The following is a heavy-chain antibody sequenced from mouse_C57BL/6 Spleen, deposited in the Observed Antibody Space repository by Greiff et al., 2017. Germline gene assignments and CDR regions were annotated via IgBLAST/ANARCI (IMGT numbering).Heavy chain of an antibody. CDR3: ARLYYSNYDYYAMDY. V-gene: IGHV1-64*01. Sequence: QVQLKQPGAELVKPGASVKLSCKASGYTFTSYWMHWVKQRPGQGLEWIGMIHPNSGSTNYNEKFKSKATLTVDKSSSTAYMQLSSLTSEDSAVYYCARLYYSNYDYYAMDYWGQGTSVTVSS. D-gene: IGHD2-5*01. CDR2: IHPNSGST. J-gene: IGHJ4*01. CDR1: GYTFTSYW.